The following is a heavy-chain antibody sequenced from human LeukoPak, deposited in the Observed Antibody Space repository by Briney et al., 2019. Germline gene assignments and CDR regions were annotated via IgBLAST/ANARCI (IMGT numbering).Heavy chain of an antibody. V-gene: IGHV3-21*01. Sequence: GGSLRLSCAASGFTFSSYSMNWVRQAPGKGLEWVPSLSSSSTYIYYADSVKGRFTISRDNAKNSLYLQMNSLRAEDTAVYHCAATPKSYYYDSSGYYYDDLDYWGQGTLVTVSS. CDR1: GFTFSSYS. CDR3: AATPKSYYYDSSGYYYDDLDY. D-gene: IGHD3-22*01. CDR2: LSSSSTYI. J-gene: IGHJ4*02.